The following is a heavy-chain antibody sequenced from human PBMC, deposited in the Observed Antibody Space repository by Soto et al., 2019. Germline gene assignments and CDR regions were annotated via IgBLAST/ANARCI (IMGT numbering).Heavy chain of an antibody. Sequence: PGGSLRLCCPASGFTVSSYGMHWVRQAPGKGLEWVAVISYDGSNKYYADSVKGRFTISRDNSKNTLYLQMNSLRAEDTAVYYCAKGSNVAAGTVDYWGQGTLVTVSS. D-gene: IGHD6-13*01. V-gene: IGHV3-30*18. CDR2: ISYDGSNK. CDR3: AKGSNVAAGTVDY. J-gene: IGHJ4*02. CDR1: GFTVSSYG.